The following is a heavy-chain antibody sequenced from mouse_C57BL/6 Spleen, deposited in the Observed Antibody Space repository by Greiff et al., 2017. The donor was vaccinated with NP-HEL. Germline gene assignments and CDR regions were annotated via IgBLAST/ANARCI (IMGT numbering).Heavy chain of an antibody. D-gene: IGHD3-2*02. CDR1: GYTFTSYW. V-gene: IGHV1-64*01. CDR2: IHPNSGST. Sequence: VQLQQSGAELVKPGASVKLSCKASGYTFTSYWMHWVKQRPGQGLEWIGMIHPNSGSTNYNEKFKSKATLTVDKSSSTAYMQLSSLTSEDSAVYYCALDSSGLFAYWGQGPLVTVSA. CDR3: ALDSSGLFAY. J-gene: IGHJ3*01.